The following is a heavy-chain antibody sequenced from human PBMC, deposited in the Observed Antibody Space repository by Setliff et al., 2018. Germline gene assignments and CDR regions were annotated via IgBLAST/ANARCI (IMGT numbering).Heavy chain of an antibody. CDR1: GFTFNDYS. D-gene: IGHD3-10*01. Sequence: PGGSLRLSCAASGFTFNDYSMHWVRQAPGKGLEWVSLIHRDGSTTYYADSVRGRFTISRDNSKNSLFLQMKNLRTEDTALYYCAKEQFGSTWVTFDSWGQGTLVTVSS. J-gene: IGHJ4*02. CDR3: AKEQFGSTWVTFDS. CDR2: IHRDGSTT. V-gene: IGHV3-43*01.